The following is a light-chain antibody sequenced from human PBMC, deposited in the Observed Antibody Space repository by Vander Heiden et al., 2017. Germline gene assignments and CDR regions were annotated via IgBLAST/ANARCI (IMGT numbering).Light chain of an antibody. V-gene: IGLV4-69*01. Sequence: QVILTQSPSASASLGAPVKLTCTLSSGHSSYAIAWHQQQPEKGPRYLMKLNSDGSHTKGDGIPDRFSGSSSGAERYLTISSLQSDDEADYYCQTWGTGVVFGGGTKLTVL. CDR3: QTWGTGVV. CDR2: LNSDGSH. J-gene: IGLJ2*01. CDR1: SGHSSYA.